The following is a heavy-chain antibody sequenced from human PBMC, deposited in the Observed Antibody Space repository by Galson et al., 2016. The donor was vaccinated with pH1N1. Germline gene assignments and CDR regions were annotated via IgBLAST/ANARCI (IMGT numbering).Heavy chain of an antibody. CDR3: ARRSAVVGVDY. CDR1: GYSFSSHW. D-gene: IGHD6-19*01. J-gene: IGHJ4*02. CDR2: IYPGDSDT. Sequence: QSGAEVKKPGESLKISCQGSGYSFSSHWIGWVRQMPGKGLEWMGIIYPGDSDTKYSPSFQGQVTFSADKSINTAYLQWSSLKASDTAMYFCARRSAVVGVDYWGQGTLVTVSS. V-gene: IGHV5-51*01.